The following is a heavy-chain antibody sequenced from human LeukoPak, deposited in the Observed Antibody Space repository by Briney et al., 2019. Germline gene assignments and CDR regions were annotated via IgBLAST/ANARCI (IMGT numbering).Heavy chain of an antibody. Sequence: PGGSLRLSCAASGFTFSSNWMHWVRQAPGKGLVWVSRINTDGSSTSYADSVKGRFTISRDNAKNTLFLQMNSLRAEDTAVYYCVRDGVGSTPFDFWGQGTLVTVSS. CDR1: GFTFSSNW. V-gene: IGHV3-74*01. CDR2: INTDGSST. J-gene: IGHJ4*02. D-gene: IGHD3-3*01. CDR3: VRDGVGSTPFDF.